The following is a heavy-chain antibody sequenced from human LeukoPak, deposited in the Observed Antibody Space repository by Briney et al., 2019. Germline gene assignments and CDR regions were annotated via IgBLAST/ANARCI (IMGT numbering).Heavy chain of an antibody. V-gene: IGHV4-59*08. D-gene: IGHD3-10*01. CDR3: ASFSWGSGSYNQEAIWSWFDP. J-gene: IGHJ5*02. CDR1: GGSISAYY. CDR2: INYSGNT. Sequence: PSETLSLTCTVSGGSISAYYWSWIRQPPGKGLEWIGYINYSGNTNYNPSLKSRVTISVDTSKNQFSLKLSSVTAADTAVYYCASFSWGSGSYNQEAIWSWFDPWGQGTLVIVS.